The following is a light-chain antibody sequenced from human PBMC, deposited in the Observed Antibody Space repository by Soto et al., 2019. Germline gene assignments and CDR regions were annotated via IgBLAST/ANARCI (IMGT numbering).Light chain of an antibody. CDR2: GAS. CDR3: QQYNNWPT. CDR1: QSVSSSY. V-gene: IGKV3-15*01. J-gene: IGKJ1*01. Sequence: EIVLTQSPGTLSLSPWERATLSCRASQSVSSSYLAWYQQKPGQAPRLLIYGASTRATGVPGRLSGSGSGTEFTLTISSLQSEDFAVYYCQQYNNWPTFGQGTKVDIK.